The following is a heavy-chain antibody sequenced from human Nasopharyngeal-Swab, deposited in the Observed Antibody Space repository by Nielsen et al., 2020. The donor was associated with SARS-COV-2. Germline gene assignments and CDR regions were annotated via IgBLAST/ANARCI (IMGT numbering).Heavy chain of an antibody. CDR3: ARADYYYDSSGYFAGYYFDY. Sequence: SETLSLTCTVSGGSISSYYWSWIRQPLGKGLEWIGYIYYSGSTNYNPSLKSRVTISVDTSKNQFSLKLSSVTAADTAVYYCARADYYYDSSGYFAGYYFDYWGQGTLVTVSS. J-gene: IGHJ4*02. D-gene: IGHD3-22*01. CDR1: GGSISSYY. V-gene: IGHV4-59*01. CDR2: IYYSGST.